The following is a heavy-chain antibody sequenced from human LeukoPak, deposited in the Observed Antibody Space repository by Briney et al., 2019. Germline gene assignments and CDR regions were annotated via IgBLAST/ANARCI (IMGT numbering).Heavy chain of an antibody. D-gene: IGHD3-3*01. CDR2: IIPIFGTA. J-gene: IGHJ4*02. CDR3: ARGLEWLSYFDY. V-gene: IGHV1-69*05. Sequence: SVKVSCKASGGTFSSYAISWVRQAPGQVLEWMGGIIPIFGTANYAQKFQGRVTITTDESTSTAYMELSSLRSEDTAVYYCARGLEWLSYFDYWGQGILVTVSS. CDR1: GGTFSSYA.